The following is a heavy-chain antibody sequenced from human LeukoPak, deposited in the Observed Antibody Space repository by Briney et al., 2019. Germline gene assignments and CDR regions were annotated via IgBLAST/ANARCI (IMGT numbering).Heavy chain of an antibody. D-gene: IGHD3-10*01. V-gene: IGHV3-48*03. J-gene: IGHJ5*02. Sequence: QPGGSLRLSCVASGFTLSTYEMHWVRQAPGKGLEWLSYITISGDRKDYADSVRDRFTISRDSAKNSLFLQIDNLRAEDTAVYYCARDEARGLEVWFDPWGQGTLVIVAS. CDR1: GFTLSTYE. CDR3: ARDEARGLEVWFDP. CDR2: ITISGDRK.